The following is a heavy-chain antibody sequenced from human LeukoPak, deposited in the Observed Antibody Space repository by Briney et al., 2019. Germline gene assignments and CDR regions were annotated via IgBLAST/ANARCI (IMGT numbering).Heavy chain of an antibody. CDR2: IASKTDGGAT. D-gene: IGHD3-10*01. V-gene: IGHV3-15*07. CDR3: TTGIRGD. J-gene: IGHJ4*02. CDR1: GLTVTNAW. Sequence: GGSLRLSCSASGLTVTNAWMNWVRQAPGEGLDWVGRIASKTDGGATDYAAPVKGRFTISRDDSKDTLNLQMNSLKTEDTAVYYCTTGIRGDWGQGTLVTVSS.